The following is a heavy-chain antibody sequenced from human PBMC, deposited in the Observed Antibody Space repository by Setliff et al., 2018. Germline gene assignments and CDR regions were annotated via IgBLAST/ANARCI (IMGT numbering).Heavy chain of an antibody. CDR3: ARSDHLVVDGFDV. CDR1: GYTFTSYG. Sequence: GASVKVSCKASGYTFTSYGISWVRQAPGQGLEWMGWISAYNGNTNYAQKLQGRVTMTTDTSTSTAYMELSRLTSDDMAVYFCARSDHLVVDGFDVWGQGTMVTVSS. CDR2: ISAYNGNT. D-gene: IGHD3-16*01. J-gene: IGHJ3*01. V-gene: IGHV1-18*03.